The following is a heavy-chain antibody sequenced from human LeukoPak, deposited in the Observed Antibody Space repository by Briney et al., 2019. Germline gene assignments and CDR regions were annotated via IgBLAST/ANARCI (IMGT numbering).Heavy chain of an antibody. V-gene: IGHV3-15*01. CDR2: VKSKSDGGTI. CDR3: TTDRGIAVRPLFDY. D-gene: IGHD6-19*01. CDR1: GFTFTNYW. Sequence: PGGSLRLSCAASGFTFTNYWMSWVRQAPGKGLEWVGRVKSKSDGGTIDYGAPVKGRFTISRDDSKNMLYLQMNSLQTEDTAVYYCTTDRGIAVRPLFDYWGQGTLVTVSS. J-gene: IGHJ4*02.